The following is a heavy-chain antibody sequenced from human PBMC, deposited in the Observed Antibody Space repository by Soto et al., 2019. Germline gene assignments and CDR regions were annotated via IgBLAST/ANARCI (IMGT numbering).Heavy chain of an antibody. CDR3: ARSPTIQEGSDYYYGMDV. CDR1: GGTFSSYA. D-gene: IGHD1-26*01. CDR2: IIPIFGTA. Sequence: QVQLVQSGAEVKKPGSSVKVSCKASGGTFSSYAISWVRQAPGQGLEWMGGIIPIFGTANYAQKFQGRVTITADESTSTAYMELSSLRSEDTAVYYCARSPTIQEGSDYYYGMDVWDQGTTVTVSS. J-gene: IGHJ6*02. V-gene: IGHV1-69*12.